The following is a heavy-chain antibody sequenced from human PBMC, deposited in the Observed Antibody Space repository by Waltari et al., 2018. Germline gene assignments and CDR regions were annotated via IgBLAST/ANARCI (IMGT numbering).Heavy chain of an antibody. CDR2: IYYSGST. CDR3: ARDLDNWNYEADDY. Sequence: QLQLQESGPGLVKPSETLSLTCTVSGGSISSSSYYWGWIRQPPGKGLEWIGSIYYSGSTYYNPSLKSRVTISVDTSKNQFSLKLSSETAADTAVYYCARDLDNWNYEADDYWGQGTLVTVSS. J-gene: IGHJ4*02. V-gene: IGHV4-39*07. CDR1: GGSISSSSYY. D-gene: IGHD1-7*01.